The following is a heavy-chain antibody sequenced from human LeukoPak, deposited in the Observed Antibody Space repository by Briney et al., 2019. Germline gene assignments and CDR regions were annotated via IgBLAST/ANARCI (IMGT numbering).Heavy chain of an antibody. CDR3: ARGGYYGSGSLFWFDP. V-gene: IGHV3-21*01. J-gene: IGHJ5*02. CDR2: ISSSSSYI. CDR1: GFTFSSYA. D-gene: IGHD3-10*01. Sequence: GASLRLSCAASGFTFSSYAMSWVRQAPGKGLEWVSSISSSSSYIYYADSVKGRFTISRDNAKNSLYLQMNSLRAEDTAVYYCARGGYYGSGSLFWFDPWGQGTLVTVSS.